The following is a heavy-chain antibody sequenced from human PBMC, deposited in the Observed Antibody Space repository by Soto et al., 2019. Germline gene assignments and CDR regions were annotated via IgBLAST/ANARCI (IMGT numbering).Heavy chain of an antibody. CDR1: GGNFIDYA. CDR2: IIPIIATA. V-gene: IGHV1-69*13. J-gene: IGHJ4*02. CDR3: AGTYDTSGDYPYYFDY. Sequence: GASVKGSCKASGGNFIDYAFSWVRQAPGQGLEWMGGIIPIIATADYAQKFQGRVTITADESTRTAYMEVTSLTSEDTAVYFCAGTYDTSGDYPYYFDYWGQGTPVTVSS. D-gene: IGHD3-22*01.